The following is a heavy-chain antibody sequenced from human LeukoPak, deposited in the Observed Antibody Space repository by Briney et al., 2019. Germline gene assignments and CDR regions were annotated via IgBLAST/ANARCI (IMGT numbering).Heavy chain of an antibody. CDR2: ISGSGGST. Sequence: PGGSLRLSCAASGFTFSSYAMSWVRQAPGKGLEWVSAISGSGGSTYYADSVKGRFTISRDNSKNTLYRQMNSLRAEDTAVYYCAKVGVVYYQPSRYYFDYWGQGTLVTVSS. D-gene: IGHD2-2*01. J-gene: IGHJ4*02. CDR1: GFTFSSYA. V-gene: IGHV3-23*01. CDR3: AKVGVVYYQPSRYYFDY.